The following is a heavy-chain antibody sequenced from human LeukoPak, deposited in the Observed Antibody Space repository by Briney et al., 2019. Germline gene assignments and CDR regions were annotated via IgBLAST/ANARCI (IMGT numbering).Heavy chain of an antibody. CDR1: GFNFSSYA. J-gene: IGHJ6*04. CDR3: ARASGYCSGGSCPLYYYGMDV. CDR2: ISSNGGST. V-gene: IGHV3-64*02. D-gene: IGHD2-15*01. Sequence: GSLRLSCAASGFNFSSYAMHWVRQAPGKGLEYVSAISSNGGSTYYADSVKGRFTISRDNSKNTLYLQMGSLRAEDMAVYYCARASGYCSGGSCPLYYYGMDVWGKGTTVTVSS.